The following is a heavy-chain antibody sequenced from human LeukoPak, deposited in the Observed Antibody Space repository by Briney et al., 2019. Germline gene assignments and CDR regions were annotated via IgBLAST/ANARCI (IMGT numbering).Heavy chain of an antibody. V-gene: IGHV4-59*08. CDR3: ARRVGSWYGLDY. J-gene: IGHJ4*02. D-gene: IGHD6-13*01. CDR2: IYYSGST. Sequence: PSETLSLTCTVSGGSISSYSWSWIRQPPGKGLEWIGYIYYSGSTNYNPSLKSRVTISVDTSKNQFSLKLSSVTAADTAVYYCARRVGSWYGLDYWGQGTLVTVSS. CDR1: GGSISSYS.